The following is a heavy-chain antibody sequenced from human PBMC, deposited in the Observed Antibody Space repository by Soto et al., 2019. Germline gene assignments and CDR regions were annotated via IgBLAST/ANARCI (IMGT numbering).Heavy chain of an antibody. CDR3: ARQDRDFWFDP. CDR1: GGCISSSSYF. J-gene: IGHJ5*02. V-gene: IGHV4-39*01. CDR2: IYYSGST. D-gene: IGHD2-21*02. Sequence: SVTLSLTSRVAGGCISSSSYFWGWIRQPPGKGLEWIGSIYYSGSTYYNPSLKSRVTVSVDSSKNQFTLKLSSVTAADTAGHYCARQDRDFWFDPWGQGTLVTVSS.